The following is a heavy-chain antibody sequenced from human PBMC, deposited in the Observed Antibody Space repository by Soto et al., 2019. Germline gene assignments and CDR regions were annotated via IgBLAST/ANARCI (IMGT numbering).Heavy chain of an antibody. CDR2: ISAYNGNT. CDR3: ARVTGNLRYYYYYGMDF. J-gene: IGHJ6*02. V-gene: IGHV1-18*01. Sequence: GASVKVSCKASGYTFASYGISWVRQAPGQGLEWMGWISAYNGNTNYAQKLQGRVTMTTDTSTSTAYMELRSLRSDDTAVYYCARVTGNLRYYYYYGMDFWGQGTTVTVSS. D-gene: IGHD1-1*01. CDR1: GYTFASYG.